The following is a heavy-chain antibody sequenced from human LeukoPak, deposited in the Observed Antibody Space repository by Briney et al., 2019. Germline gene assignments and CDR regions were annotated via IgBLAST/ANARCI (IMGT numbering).Heavy chain of an antibody. CDR3: ARAPRGLRYFDWRRFWWFDP. Sequence: PSETLSLTCAVYGGSFSGYYWSWTRQPPGKGLEWIGEINHSGSTNYNPSLKSRVTISVDTSKNQFSLKLSSVTAADTAVYYCARAPRGLRYFDWRRFWWFDPWGQGTLVTVSS. CDR1: GGSFSGYY. D-gene: IGHD3-9*01. CDR2: INHSGST. V-gene: IGHV4-34*01. J-gene: IGHJ5*02.